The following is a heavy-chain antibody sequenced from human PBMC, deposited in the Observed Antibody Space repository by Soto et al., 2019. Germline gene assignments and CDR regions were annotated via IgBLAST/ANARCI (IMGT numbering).Heavy chain of an antibody. CDR3: AKVAKYGVVIEYFDS. Sequence: PVGSLRLSCGTSGFTFANYGMGWVRQAPGKGLYWVSGISSSGRRTYYADSVKGRFTISRDNSKNTLYLQMDSLRADDTAVYYCAKVAKYGVVIEYFDSWGQGSLVTVSS. CDR2: ISSSGRRT. D-gene: IGHD3-3*01. V-gene: IGHV3-23*01. CDR1: GFTFANYG. J-gene: IGHJ4*02.